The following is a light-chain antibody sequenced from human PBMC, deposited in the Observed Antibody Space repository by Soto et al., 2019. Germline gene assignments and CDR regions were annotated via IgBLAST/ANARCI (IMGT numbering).Light chain of an antibody. CDR3: QQFNSYPRT. Sequence: DIQLTQSPSFVSASEGDRVTIACQASQGITNLLAWYQQKPGRAPKLLISFASSLDSEVPSRFSGSGSGTEFILTISSLQPEDTATYYCQQFNSYPRTFGQGTKVEIK. CDR1: QGITNL. J-gene: IGKJ1*01. V-gene: IGKV1-9*01. CDR2: FAS.